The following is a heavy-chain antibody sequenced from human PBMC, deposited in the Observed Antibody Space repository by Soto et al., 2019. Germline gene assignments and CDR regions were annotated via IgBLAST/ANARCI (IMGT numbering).Heavy chain of an antibody. CDR3: ARSIVVVTAADY. J-gene: IGHJ4*02. D-gene: IGHD2-21*02. Sequence: GASVKVSCKASGYTFTSYAMHWVRQAPGQRLEWMGWINAGNGNTKYSQKFQGRVTITRDTSASTACMELSSLRSEDTAVYYCARSIVVVTAADYWGQGTLVTSP. CDR2: INAGNGNT. V-gene: IGHV1-3*01. CDR1: GYTFTSYA.